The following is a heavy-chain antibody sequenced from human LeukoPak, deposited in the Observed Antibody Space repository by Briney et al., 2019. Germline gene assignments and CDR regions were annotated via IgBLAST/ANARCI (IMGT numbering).Heavy chain of an antibody. D-gene: IGHD2-15*01. V-gene: IGHV4-34*01. J-gene: IGHJ4*02. Sequence: SETLSLTCAVYGGSFSGYYWSWIRQPPGKGLEWIGETNHSGSTNYNPSLKSRVTISVDTSKNQFSLKLSSVTAADTAVYYCARLCGGSCYSVPDWGQGTLVTVSS. CDR3: ARLCGGSCYSVPD. CDR2: TNHSGST. CDR1: GGSFSGYY.